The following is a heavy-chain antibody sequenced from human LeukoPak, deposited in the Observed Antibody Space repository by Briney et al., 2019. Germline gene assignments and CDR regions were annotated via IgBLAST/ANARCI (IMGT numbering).Heavy chain of an antibody. V-gene: IGHV1-2*02. D-gene: IGHD3-22*01. J-gene: IGHJ5*02. CDR2: INPNSGGT. CDR3: ARDWTFYYYDSSGYSNWFDP. Sequence: ASVKVSCKASGYTFTGYYMHWVRQAPGQGLEWMGWINPNSGGTNYAQKFQGRVTMTRDTSISTAYMELSRLRSDDTAVYYCARDWTFYYYDSSGYSNWFDPWGQGTLVTVSS. CDR1: GYTFTGYY.